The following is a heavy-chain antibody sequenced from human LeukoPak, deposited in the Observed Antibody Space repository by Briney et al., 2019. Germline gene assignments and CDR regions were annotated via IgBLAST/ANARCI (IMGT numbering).Heavy chain of an antibody. V-gene: IGHV3-7*01. CDR2: IKQDGSEK. D-gene: IGHD2-2*03. Sequence: GGSLRLSCAASGFAVSDNYMSWVRQAPGKGLEWVANIKQDGSEKYYVDSVKGRFTISRDNAKNSLYLQMNSLRAEDTAVYYCARDWIWPQIDYWGQGTLVTVSS. CDR3: ARDWIWPQIDY. CDR1: GFAVSDNY. J-gene: IGHJ4*02.